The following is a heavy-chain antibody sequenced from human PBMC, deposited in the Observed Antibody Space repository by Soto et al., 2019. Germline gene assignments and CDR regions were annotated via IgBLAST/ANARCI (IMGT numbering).Heavy chain of an antibody. CDR3: AKVPWYSFTRV. V-gene: IGHV3-23*01. CDR1: GFTLTDYH. CDR2: IRNGGDGT. Sequence: GGSLRLSCVVSGFTLTDYHMSWVRQAPGKGLEWVSAIRNGGDGTHYADSVQGRFTISRDTSKNTLYLQMSSLRVEDTAIYYFAKVPWYSFTRVRGKGPLVTVSS. D-gene: IGHD3-10*01. J-gene: IGHJ4*02.